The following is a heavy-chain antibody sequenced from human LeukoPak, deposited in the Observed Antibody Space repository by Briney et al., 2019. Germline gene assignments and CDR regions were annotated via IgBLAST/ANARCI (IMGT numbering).Heavy chain of an antibody. CDR2: INSDGRST. Sequence: GSLRLSCGATGFTISSYWMHWVRQAPGKGLVWVSRINSDGRSTSYADSVKGRFTISRDNAKNTLYLQMNSLRAEDTAVYYCARDIGATNWFDPWGQGTLVTVSS. V-gene: IGHV3-74*01. CDR1: GFTISSYW. J-gene: IGHJ5*02. CDR3: ARDIGATNWFDP. D-gene: IGHD1-26*01.